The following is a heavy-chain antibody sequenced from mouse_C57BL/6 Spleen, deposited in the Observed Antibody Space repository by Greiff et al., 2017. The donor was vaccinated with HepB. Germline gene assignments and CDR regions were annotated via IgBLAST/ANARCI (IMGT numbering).Heavy chain of an antibody. V-gene: IGHV1-81*01. D-gene: IGHD1-1*01. J-gene: IGHJ4*01. CDR3: ARDYGSSPLYAMDY. CDR1: GYTFTSYG. CDR2: IYPRSGNT. Sequence: VKLMESGAELARPGASVKLSCKASGYTFTSYGISWVKQRTGQGLEWIGEIYPRSGNTYYNEKFKGKATLTADKSSSTAYMELRSLTSEDSAVYFCARDYGSSPLYAMDYWGQGTSVTVSS.